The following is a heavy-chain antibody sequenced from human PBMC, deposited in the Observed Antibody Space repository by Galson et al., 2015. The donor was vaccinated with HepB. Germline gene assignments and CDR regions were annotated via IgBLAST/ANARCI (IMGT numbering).Heavy chain of an antibody. D-gene: IGHD3-22*01. CDR1: EVTFNNYA. V-gene: IGHV1-69*04. Sequence: SVKVSCKASEVTFNNYAVNWVRQAPGQGLEWMGRIVPILGLTENTQKFQGRVTMTADKSTSTIHMALRSLRSDDTGLYYCARELSYYDSTSYYSFDYWGQGTLITVSS. CDR2: IVPILGLT. CDR3: ARELSYYDSTSYYSFDY. J-gene: IGHJ4*02.